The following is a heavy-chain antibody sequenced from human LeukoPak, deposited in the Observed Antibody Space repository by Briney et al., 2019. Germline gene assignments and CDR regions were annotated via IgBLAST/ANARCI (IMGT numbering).Heavy chain of an antibody. D-gene: IGHD3-22*01. CDR3: ASKGYYYDSSGNDY. CDR2: IIPILGIA. V-gene: IGHV1-69*02. Sequence: SVKVSCKASGGTFSSYTISWVRQAPGQGLEWMGRIIPILGIANYAQKFQGRVTITADKSTSTAYMELSGLRSEDTAVYYCASKGYYYDSSGNDYWGQGTLVTVSS. J-gene: IGHJ4*02. CDR1: GGTFSSYT.